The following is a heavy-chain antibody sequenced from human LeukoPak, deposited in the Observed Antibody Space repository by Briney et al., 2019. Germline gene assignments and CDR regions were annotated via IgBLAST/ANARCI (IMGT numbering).Heavy chain of an antibody. J-gene: IGHJ4*02. CDR2: IGGVGDRT. CDR1: GFTSSSYA. V-gene: IGHV3-23*01. Sequence: GGSLRLSCAASGFTSSSYAMTWVRQAPGKGLEWVASIGGVGDRTYYADSVKGRFTISRDNSKDTLFLQMNSLKAEDTAVYYCAKASRQGAVASPLDYWGQGTLVTVSS. D-gene: IGHD6-19*01. CDR3: AKASRQGAVASPLDY.